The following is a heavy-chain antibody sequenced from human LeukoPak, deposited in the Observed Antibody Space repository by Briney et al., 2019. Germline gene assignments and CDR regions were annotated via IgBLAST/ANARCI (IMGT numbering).Heavy chain of an antibody. CDR2: MNPKTDNT. V-gene: IGHV1-8*01. CDR3: ARSGPISPRF. J-gene: IGHJ4*02. D-gene: IGHD2/OR15-2a*01. CDR1: GYSFTDYD. Sequence: GASVKVSCKTSGYSFTDYDIHWVRQATGQGLEWMGWMNPKTDNTEYAQKFQGRVTLTWTTSISTAYMELSSLKSEDTAVYFCARSGPISPRFWGQGTLVTVSS.